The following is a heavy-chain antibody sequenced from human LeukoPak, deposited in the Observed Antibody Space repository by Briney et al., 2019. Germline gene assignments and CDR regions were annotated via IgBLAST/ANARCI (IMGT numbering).Heavy chain of an antibody. Sequence: GGSLRLSCAASGSTFSDYYMSWIRQAPGKGLEWVSYVSSSGSTIYYADSVKGRFTISRDNAKNSLYLQMNSLRAEDTAVYYCAREYVVATIFADYWGQGTLVTVSS. V-gene: IGHV3-11*01. CDR3: AREYVVATIFADY. D-gene: IGHD5-12*01. CDR1: GSTFSDYY. J-gene: IGHJ4*02. CDR2: VSSSGSTI.